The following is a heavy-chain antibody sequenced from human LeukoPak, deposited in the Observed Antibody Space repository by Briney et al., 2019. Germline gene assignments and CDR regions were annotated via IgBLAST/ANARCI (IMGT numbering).Heavy chain of an antibody. V-gene: IGHV1-46*01. Sequence: ASVKVSCKASGYTFTSYYMHWVRQAPGQGLEWMGIINPSGGSTSYAQKFQGRVTMTRDTSTSAVYMKLSSLRSEDTAVYYCARDYGVVTAISYYFDYWGQGTLVTVSS. CDR3: ARDYGVVTAISYYFDY. CDR1: GYTFTSYY. D-gene: IGHD2-21*02. CDR2: INPSGGST. J-gene: IGHJ4*02.